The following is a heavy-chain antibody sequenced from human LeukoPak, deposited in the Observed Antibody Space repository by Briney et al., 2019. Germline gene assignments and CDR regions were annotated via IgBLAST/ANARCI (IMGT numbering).Heavy chain of an antibody. CDR3: ARGSSGYYYETLNDAFDI. CDR2: IIPIFGTA. J-gene: IGHJ3*02. CDR1: GGTFSSYA. V-gene: IGHV1-69*05. D-gene: IGHD3-22*01. Sequence: SVKVSCKASGGTFSSYAISWVRQAPGPGLEWMGGIIPIFGTANYAQKFQGRVTITTDESTSTAYMELSSLRFEDTAVYYCARGSSGYYYETLNDAFDIWGQGTMVTVSS.